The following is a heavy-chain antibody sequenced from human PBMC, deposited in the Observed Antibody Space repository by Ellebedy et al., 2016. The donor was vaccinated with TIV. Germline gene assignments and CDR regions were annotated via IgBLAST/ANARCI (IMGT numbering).Heavy chain of an antibody. J-gene: IGHJ3*02. Sequence: SETLSLTCTVSGGSISSRSYYWGWIRQPPGKGLEWIGSIYFSGSTYYNLSLKSRVTISLDTSKNQLALRLSSVTAADTALFYCARTPPDRSDAFHIWGQGTMVTVSS. D-gene: IGHD1-14*01. CDR3: ARTPPDRSDAFHI. CDR2: IYFSGST. V-gene: IGHV4-39*06. CDR1: GGSISSRSYY.